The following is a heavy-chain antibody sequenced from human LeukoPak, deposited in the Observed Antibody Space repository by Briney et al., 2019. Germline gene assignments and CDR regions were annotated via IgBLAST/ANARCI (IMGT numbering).Heavy chain of an antibody. J-gene: IGHJ4*02. CDR1: GFTFNSYS. Sequence: GGSLRLSCAASGFTFNSYSMNWVRQAPGKGLEWVSSISSSSSYIYYADSVKGRFTISRDNAKNSLYLQMNSLRAEDTAVYYCARGYDSSGYYYGTVFDYWGQGTLVTVSS. D-gene: IGHD3-22*01. CDR3: ARGYDSSGYYYGTVFDY. V-gene: IGHV3-21*01. CDR2: ISSSSSYI.